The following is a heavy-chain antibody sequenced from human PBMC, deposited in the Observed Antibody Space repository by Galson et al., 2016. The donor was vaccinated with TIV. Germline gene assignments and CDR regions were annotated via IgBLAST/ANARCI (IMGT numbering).Heavy chain of an antibody. J-gene: IGHJ4*02. Sequence: SVKVSCKASGGTFIRYAITWVRQAPGQGLEWMGRIIPIIGIINYAQNFQGRVTITADQFTSTVYMELSSLTSDDTAVYYCARPALVWFGDPLGYFDSWGQGTLVRVSS. CDR3: ARPALVWFGDPLGYFDS. CDR1: GGTFIRYA. V-gene: IGHV1-69*04. CDR2: IIPIIGII. D-gene: IGHD3-10*01.